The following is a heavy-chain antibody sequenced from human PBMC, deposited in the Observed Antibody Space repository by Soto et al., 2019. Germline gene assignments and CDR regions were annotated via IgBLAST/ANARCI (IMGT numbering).Heavy chain of an antibody. CDR3: ARAITGNSRLYYYYYMDV. V-gene: IGHV6-1*01. CDR1: GDSVSSNSAA. Sequence: QVQLQQSGPGLVKPSQTLSLTCAISGDSVSSNSAAWNWNRQSPSRGLEWLGRTHYRSKWYNDYAVSVKSRITINPDTSKNQFSLQLNSVTPEDTAVYYCARAITGNSRLYYYYYMDVRGKGTTVTVSS. D-gene: IGHD1-20*01. J-gene: IGHJ6*03. CDR2: THYRSKWYN.